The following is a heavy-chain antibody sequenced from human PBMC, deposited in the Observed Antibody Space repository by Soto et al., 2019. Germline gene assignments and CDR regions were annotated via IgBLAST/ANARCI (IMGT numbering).Heavy chain of an antibody. CDR1: GGSISSSSYY. D-gene: IGHD4-17*01. Sequence: ASETLSLTCTVSGGSISSSSYYWGWIRQPPGKGLEWIGSIYYSGSTYYNPSLKSRVTISVDTSKNQFSLKLSSVTAADTAVYYCARPGTVTPGGAFDIWGQGTMVTVSS. CDR3: ARPGTVTPGGAFDI. J-gene: IGHJ3*02. V-gene: IGHV4-39*01. CDR2: IYYSGST.